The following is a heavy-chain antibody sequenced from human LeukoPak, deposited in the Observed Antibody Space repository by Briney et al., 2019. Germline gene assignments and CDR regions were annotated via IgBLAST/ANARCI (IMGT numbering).Heavy chain of an antibody. V-gene: IGHV4-30-2*03. D-gene: IGHD3-16*01. Sequence: PSQTLSLTCTVSGGSISSGDYYWSWIRQPPGKGLEWIGSVYSTGHTNYNLSLKSRVTMSIDTSKNQLSLKLTSVTAADTAMYYCARHHTSSKPIDYWGQGTLVTVSS. CDR3: ARHHTSSKPIDY. CDR1: GGSISSGDYY. J-gene: IGHJ4*02. CDR2: VYSTGHT.